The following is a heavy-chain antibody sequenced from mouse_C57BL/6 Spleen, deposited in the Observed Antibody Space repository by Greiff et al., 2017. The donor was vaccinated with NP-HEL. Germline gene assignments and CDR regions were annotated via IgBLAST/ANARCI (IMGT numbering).Heavy chain of an antibody. V-gene: IGHV1-50*01. CDR2: IDPSDSYT. Sequence: QVQLQQPGAELVKPGASVKLSCKASGYTFTSYWMPWVKQRPGQGLEWIGEIDPSDSYTNYNQKFKGKATLTVDTSSSTAYMQLSSLTSEDSAVYYCARWSGNPWFAYWGQGTLVTVSA. CDR3: ARWSGNPWFAY. D-gene: IGHD2-1*01. CDR1: GYTFTSYW. J-gene: IGHJ3*01.